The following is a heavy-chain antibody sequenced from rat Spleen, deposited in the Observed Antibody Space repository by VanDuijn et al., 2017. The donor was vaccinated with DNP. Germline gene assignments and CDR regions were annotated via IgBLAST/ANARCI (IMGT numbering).Heavy chain of an antibody. Sequence: EVQLVESGGGLVQPGRSLKLSCAASGFTFSDYAMAWVRQAPKKGLEWVATISYDGSKTYYRDSVKGRFTISRENAKSTLYLQMDSLRSEDTATYYCARRNGGYIGFAYWGQGTLVTVSS. V-gene: IGHV5-17*01. CDR1: GFTFSDYA. CDR3: ARRNGGYIGFAY. D-gene: IGHD1-11*01. J-gene: IGHJ3*01. CDR2: ISYDGSKT.